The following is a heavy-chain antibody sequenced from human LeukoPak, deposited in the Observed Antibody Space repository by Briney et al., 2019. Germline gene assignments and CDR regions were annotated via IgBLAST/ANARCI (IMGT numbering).Heavy chain of an antibody. CDR3: ARDHLFASAFDI. V-gene: IGHV3-7*05. CDR2: IKQDGSEK. D-gene: IGHD3-3*01. CDR1: GFTFSSYW. J-gene: IGHJ3*02. Sequence: GGSLRLSCAASGFTFSSYWMSWVRQAPGEGLEWVANIKQDGSEKYYVDSVKGRFTISRDNAKNSLYLQMNNLRAEDTAVYYCARDHLFASAFDIWGQGTMVTVSS.